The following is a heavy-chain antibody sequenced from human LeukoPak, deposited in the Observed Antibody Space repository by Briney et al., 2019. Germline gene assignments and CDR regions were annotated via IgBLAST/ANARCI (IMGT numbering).Heavy chain of an antibody. CDR2: IYSGGST. CDR1: EFTVSSNY. D-gene: IGHD2-15*01. CDR3: ARVDCSGGSCYSRSHWYFDL. Sequence: PGGSLRLPCAASEFTVSSNYMTWVRQAPGKGLEWVSVIYSGGSTYYADSVKGRFTISRDNSKNTLYLQMNSLRAEDTAVYYCARVDCSGGSCYSRSHWYFDLWGRGTLVTVSS. V-gene: IGHV3-53*01. J-gene: IGHJ2*01.